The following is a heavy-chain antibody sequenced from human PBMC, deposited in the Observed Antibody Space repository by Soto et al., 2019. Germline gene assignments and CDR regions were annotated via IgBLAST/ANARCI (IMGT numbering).Heavy chain of an antibody. CDR2: IIPIFGTA. V-gene: IGHV1-69*13. CDR3: ARDRGQWLVPNYYYYYGMDV. Sequence: SVKVSCKASGGTFSSYAISWVRQAPGQGLEWMGGIIPIFGTANYAQKFQGRVTITADESTSTAYMELSSLRSEDTAVYYCARDRGQWLVPNYYYYYGMDVWGQGTTVTVYS. CDR1: GGTFSSYA. J-gene: IGHJ6*02. D-gene: IGHD6-19*01.